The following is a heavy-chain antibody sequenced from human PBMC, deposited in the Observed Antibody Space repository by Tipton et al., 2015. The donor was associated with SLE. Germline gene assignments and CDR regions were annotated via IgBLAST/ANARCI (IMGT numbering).Heavy chain of an antibody. J-gene: IGHJ1*01. CDR3: ARVLGVAGGYFQH. CDR1: GYTFTGYY. V-gene: IGHV1-69*13. D-gene: IGHD2-15*01. Sequence: QSGAEVKKPGASVKVSCKASGYTFTGYYMHWVRRAPGQGLEWMGGIIPIFGTANYAQEFQGRVTITADESTSTAYMELSSLRSEDTAVYYRARVLGVAGGYFQHWGQGTLVTVSS. CDR2: IIPIFGTA.